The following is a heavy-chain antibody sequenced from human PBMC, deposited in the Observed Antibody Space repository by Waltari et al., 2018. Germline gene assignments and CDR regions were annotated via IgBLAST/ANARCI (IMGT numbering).Heavy chain of an antibody. CDR1: GYKFNDYG. CDR3: ARDSRHVVFGVLIHHSFDY. CDR2: INAYNGNT. D-gene: IGHD3-3*01. J-gene: IGHJ4*02. V-gene: IGHV1-18*01. Sequence: QVQLVQYGAEVKKPGASVKVSCKASGYKFNDYGISWVRQAPGQGLEWMGWINAYNGNTNYAQKLQGRVTMTTDTSTSTAYMELRSLRSDDTAVYYCARDSRHVVFGVLIHHSFDYWGQGILVTVSS.